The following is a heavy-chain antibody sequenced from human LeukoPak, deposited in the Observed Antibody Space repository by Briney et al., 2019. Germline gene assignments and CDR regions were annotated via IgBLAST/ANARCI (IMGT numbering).Heavy chain of an antibody. CDR1: GGSISAYY. CDR3: ARQINRFDAFDI. Sequence: SETLSLTCTVSGGSISAYYWSWIGQPPGKGLEWIAYIYHSGSTNYNPSLQSRVTISVDTSKNQFSLKLSSVTAADTAVYYCARQINRFDAFDIWGQGTVVTVSS. CDR2: IYHSGST. D-gene: IGHD2/OR15-2a*01. V-gene: IGHV4-59*01. J-gene: IGHJ3*02.